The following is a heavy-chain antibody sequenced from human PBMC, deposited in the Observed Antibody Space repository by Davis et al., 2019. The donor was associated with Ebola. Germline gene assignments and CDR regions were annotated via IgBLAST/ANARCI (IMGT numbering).Heavy chain of an antibody. CDR1: GFVFSDFS. Sequence: GESLKIPCAASGFVFSDFSMNWVRQAPGKGLEWITYSTKGSDAIHYADSVKGQFTVSRDNAKNSVFLQMSSLRDEDSAVYYCARDRFFAFDFWSQGVHVSVSS. CDR2: STKGSDAI. J-gene: IGHJ4*02. D-gene: IGHD3/OR15-3a*01. V-gene: IGHV3-48*02. CDR3: ARDRFFAFDF.